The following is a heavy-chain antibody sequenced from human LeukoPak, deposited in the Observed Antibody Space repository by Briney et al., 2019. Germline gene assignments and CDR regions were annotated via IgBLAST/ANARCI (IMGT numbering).Heavy chain of an antibody. V-gene: IGHV4-31*03. Sequence: PSETLSLTCTVSGGSISSGGYYWSWIRQHPGKGLEWIGYIYYSGSTYYNPSLKSRVTISVDTSKNQFSLKLSSVTAADTAVYYCARAVGDYYDSGSYYNWFDPWGQGTLVTVSS. CDR1: GGSISSGGYY. CDR3: ARAVGDYYDSGSYYNWFDP. J-gene: IGHJ5*02. D-gene: IGHD3-10*01. CDR2: IYYSGST.